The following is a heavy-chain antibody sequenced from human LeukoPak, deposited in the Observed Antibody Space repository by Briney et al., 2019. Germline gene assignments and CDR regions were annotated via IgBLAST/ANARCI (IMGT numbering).Heavy chain of an antibody. CDR1: GFIFSDYA. V-gene: IGHV3-23*01. Sequence: PGGSLRLSCAASGFIFSDYAMSWVRQTPGKGLEWVSAISGSGGNTYYADSVKGRFTISRDNSKNTLYLQMNSLRADDTAVYYCAKGITGTKNSGGQGTLVTVSS. CDR2: ISGSGGNT. CDR3: AKGITGTKNS. D-gene: IGHD1/OR15-1a*01. J-gene: IGHJ5*01.